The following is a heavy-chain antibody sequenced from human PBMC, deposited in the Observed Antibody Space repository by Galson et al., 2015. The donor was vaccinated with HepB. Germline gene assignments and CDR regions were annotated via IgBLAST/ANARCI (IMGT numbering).Heavy chain of an antibody. V-gene: IGHV3-23*01. D-gene: IGHD3-3*01. J-gene: IGHJ4*02. CDR1: GFTFSSYA. CDR2: ISGSAGST. Sequence: SLRLSCAASGFTFSSYAMSWVRQAPGKGLEWVSGISGSAGSTYYADSVKGRFTISRDNSKNTLYLQMNSLRAEDTAVYYCAKSGAVGRFSSFDYWGQGTLVTVSS. CDR3: AKSGAVGRFSSFDY.